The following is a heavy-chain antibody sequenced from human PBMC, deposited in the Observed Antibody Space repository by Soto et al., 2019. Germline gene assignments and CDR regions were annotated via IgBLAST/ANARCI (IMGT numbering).Heavy chain of an antibody. CDR2: ISAYNGNT. J-gene: IGHJ6*02. CDR3: ARDGASVFYYYYGMDV. D-gene: IGHD3-10*01. V-gene: IGHV1-18*01. CDR1: GYTFTSYG. Sequence: ASVKVSCKASGYTFTSYGISWVRQAPGQGLEWMGWISAYNGNTNYAQKLQGRVTMTTDTSTSTAYMELRSLRSDDTAVYYCARDGASVFYYYYGMDVWGQGTTVTVSS.